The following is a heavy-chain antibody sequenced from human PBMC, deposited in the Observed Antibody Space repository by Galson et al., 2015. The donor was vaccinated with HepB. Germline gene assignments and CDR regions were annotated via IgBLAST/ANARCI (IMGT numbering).Heavy chain of an antibody. D-gene: IGHD4-17*01. CDR1: C. CDR3: TTPTVTIKGVDY. Sequence: CMSWVRQAPGKGLEWIGRIKSKTDGETTNYAAPVKDRFIISRDDSKNMLYLQMNDLRTEDTALYYCTTPTVTIKGVDYWGQGTLVTVSS. CDR2: IKSKTDGETT. V-gene: IGHV3-15*05. J-gene: IGHJ4*02.